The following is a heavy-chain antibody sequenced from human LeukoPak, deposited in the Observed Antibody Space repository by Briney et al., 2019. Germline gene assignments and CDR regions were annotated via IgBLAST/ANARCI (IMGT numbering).Heavy chain of an antibody. J-gene: IGHJ6*02. CDR3: AKDRKSGSYHYYGMDV. D-gene: IGHD1-26*01. CDR1: GFTFSTYA. Sequence: GGSLRLSCAASGFTFSTYAMSWVRQAPGKGLEWVSAISGSAVNTYYADSVKGRFTISRDNAKNSLYLQMNSLRAEDTALYYRAKDRKSGSYHYYGMDVWGQGTTVTVSS. CDR2: ISGSAVNT. V-gene: IGHV3-23*01.